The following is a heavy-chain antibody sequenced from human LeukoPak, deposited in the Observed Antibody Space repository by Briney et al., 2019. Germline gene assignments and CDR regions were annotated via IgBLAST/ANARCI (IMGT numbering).Heavy chain of an antibody. CDR2: ITDSGST. V-gene: IGHV4-34*01. J-gene: IGHJ4*02. CDR3: ARPTTVHTNYEFQY. Sequence: PSETLSLTCAVYGGTFSGYHWSWIRRPPGKGLEWIGRITDSGSTNYNPSLKSRVTVSMDTSKNQFSLKLKSMTAADTAMYYCARPTTVHTNYEFQYWSQGTRVTVSS. D-gene: IGHD3-3*01. CDR1: GGTFSGYH.